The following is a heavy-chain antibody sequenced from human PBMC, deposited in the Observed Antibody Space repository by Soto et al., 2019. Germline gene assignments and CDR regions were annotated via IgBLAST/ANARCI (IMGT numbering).Heavy chain of an antibody. CDR3: ARAAAGTVLIYYFDY. CDR2: INHSGST. CDR1: GGSFSGYY. V-gene: IGHV4-34*01. D-gene: IGHD6-13*01. J-gene: IGHJ4*02. Sequence: SETLSLTCAAYGGSFSGYYWSWIRQPPGKGLEWIGEINHSGSTNYNPSLKSRVTISVDTSKNQFSLKLSSVTAADTAVYYCARAAAGTVLIYYFDYWGQGTLVTVSS.